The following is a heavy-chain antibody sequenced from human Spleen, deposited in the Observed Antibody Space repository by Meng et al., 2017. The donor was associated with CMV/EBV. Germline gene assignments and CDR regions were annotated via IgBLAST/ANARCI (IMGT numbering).Heavy chain of an antibody. D-gene: IGHD3-10*01. V-gene: IGHV1-8*01. Sequence: ASVKVSCKASGYTFTNYDINWVRQAAGQGLEWMGWMNPNTGNTDYAQKFQGRVTMTRNTSTSTVYMELSSLRSEDTAVYYCARASSRRGAFDIWGQGTMVTVSS. CDR1: GYTFTNYD. CDR3: ARASSRRGAFDI. J-gene: IGHJ3*02. CDR2: MNPNTGNT.